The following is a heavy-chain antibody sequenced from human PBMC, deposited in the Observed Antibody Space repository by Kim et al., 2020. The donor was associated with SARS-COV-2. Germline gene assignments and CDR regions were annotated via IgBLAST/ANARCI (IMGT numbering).Heavy chain of an antibody. CDR3: ARDRGYSSGWSDD. Sequence: YADSVKGRITNSRDNAKNSLYLQMNSLRAEDTAVYYCARDRGYSSGWSDDGGQGTLVTVSS. J-gene: IGHJ4*02. D-gene: IGHD6-19*01. V-gene: IGHV3-11*04.